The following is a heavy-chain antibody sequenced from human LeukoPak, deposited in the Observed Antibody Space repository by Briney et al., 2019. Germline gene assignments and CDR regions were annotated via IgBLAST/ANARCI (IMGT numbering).Heavy chain of an antibody. J-gene: IGHJ6*04. V-gene: IGHV4-4*07. Sequence: SETLSLICTVSGGSISTYYWSWIRQPAGKGPEWIGRINSNGNTNCNPSLKSRVSMSVDTSKNHFSLNVSSVTAADTAVYYCARDRLGFRVDVWGEGTTVTVSS. CDR1: GGSISTYY. D-gene: IGHD3-10*01. CDR3: ARDRLGFRVDV. CDR2: INSNGNT.